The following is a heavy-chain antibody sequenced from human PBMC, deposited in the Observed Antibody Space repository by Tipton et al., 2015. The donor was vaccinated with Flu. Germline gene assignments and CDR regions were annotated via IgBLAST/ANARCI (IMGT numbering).Heavy chain of an antibody. D-gene: IGHD1-26*01. CDR1: GYSIRSAYY. V-gene: IGHV3-11*01. CDR2: INGSGNYV. CDR3: ARVVFSGVGASKY. J-gene: IGHJ4*02. Sequence: LSLTCSVSGYSIRSAYYWGWVRRPPGKGLEWVSYINGSGNYVYYADSVKGRFTISRDDAKKSLYLQMNNLSAEDTAVYYCARVVFSGVGASKYWGQGTLVTVSS.